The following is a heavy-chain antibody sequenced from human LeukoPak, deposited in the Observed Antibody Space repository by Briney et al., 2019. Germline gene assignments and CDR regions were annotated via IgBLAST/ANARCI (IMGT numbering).Heavy chain of an antibody. Sequence: GGSLRLSCVASGFTISSNYMSWVRQAPGKGLEWVSVIFTGGIPSYADSVKGRFTISRDSSKNTLFLQMNSLRAEDTAVYYCARASTLRTGDAHWGQGTLVTASS. J-gene: IGHJ4*02. V-gene: IGHV3-66*01. CDR1: GFTISSNY. CDR2: IFTGGIP. D-gene: IGHD7-27*01. CDR3: ARASTLRTGDAH.